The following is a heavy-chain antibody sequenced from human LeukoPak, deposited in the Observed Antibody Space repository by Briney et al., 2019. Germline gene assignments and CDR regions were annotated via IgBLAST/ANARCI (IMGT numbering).Heavy chain of an antibody. J-gene: IGHJ3*02. CDR1: GGTISSHY. Sequence: SETLSLTCTASGGTISSHYWSWIRQPPGMGLEWIGHIYYSGTNYNPSLKSRVTMSLDTSKNQISLKMRSVTAADTAVYYCARDLSGRAFDIWGQGTLVTVSS. CDR3: ARDLSGRAFDI. D-gene: IGHD2-15*01. CDR2: IYYSGT. V-gene: IGHV4-59*11.